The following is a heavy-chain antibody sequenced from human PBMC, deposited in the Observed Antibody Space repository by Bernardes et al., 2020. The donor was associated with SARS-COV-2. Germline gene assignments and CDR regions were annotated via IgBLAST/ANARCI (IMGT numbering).Heavy chain of an antibody. Sequence: ASVKVSCKASGYTFTSYGISWVRQAPGQGLEWMGWISAYNGNTNYAQKLQGRVTMTTDTSTSTAYMELRSLRSDDTAVYYCARGGHYYDSSGYYLFDYWGQGTLVTVSS. CDR3: ARGGHYYDSSGYYLFDY. CDR1: GYTFTSYG. CDR2: ISAYNGNT. J-gene: IGHJ4*02. V-gene: IGHV1-18*01. D-gene: IGHD3-22*01.